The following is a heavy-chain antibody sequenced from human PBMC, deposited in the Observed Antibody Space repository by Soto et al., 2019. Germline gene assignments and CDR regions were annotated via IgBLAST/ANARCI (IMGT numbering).Heavy chain of an antibody. V-gene: IGHV4-59*01. CDR3: ARGGSEGCLDV. J-gene: IGHJ6*02. CDR2: LYYSGNT. D-gene: IGHD3-10*01. CDR1: GASISTYY. Sequence: QLQLQESGPGVVKPSETLSLTCTVSGASISTYYWTWIRQAPGKGLEWIGYLYYSGNTNYNPSLKSRVTMSVDTSKNHFYLTLTSATAADTAVYFGARGGSEGCLDVWGQGTTVAVSS.